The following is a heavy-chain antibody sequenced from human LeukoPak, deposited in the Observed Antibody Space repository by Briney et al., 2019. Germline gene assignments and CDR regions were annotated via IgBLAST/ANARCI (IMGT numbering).Heavy chain of an antibody. CDR1: GFIVSSND. D-gene: IGHD3-22*01. CDR2: IYSGGYSGGGP. V-gene: IGHV3-NL1*01. CDR3: AKEGYNYDSSGYNYYYGMDV. J-gene: IGHJ6*02. Sequence: PGGSLRLSCAVSGFIVSSNDMNWVRQAPGKGLEWVSVIYSGGYSGGGPFYADSVKGRFTISRDNSKNTLYLQMNSLRAEDTAVYYCAKEGYNYDSSGYNYYYGMDVWGQGTTVTVSS.